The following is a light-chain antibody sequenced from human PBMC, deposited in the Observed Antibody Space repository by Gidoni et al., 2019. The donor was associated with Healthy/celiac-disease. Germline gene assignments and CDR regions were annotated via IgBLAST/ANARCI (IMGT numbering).Light chain of an antibody. V-gene: IGKV4-1*01. Sequence: DIVMIQSPDSLAVSLGERATSNCKSSQSVLYSSNNKNYLTWYQQKPGQPPKLLIYWASTREPGVPDRFSGSGSGTDFTLTISSLQDEDVAVYYCQQYYSTPQTFGQGTKVEIK. CDR3: QQYYSTPQT. J-gene: IGKJ1*01. CDR2: WAS. CDR1: QSVLYSSNNKNY.